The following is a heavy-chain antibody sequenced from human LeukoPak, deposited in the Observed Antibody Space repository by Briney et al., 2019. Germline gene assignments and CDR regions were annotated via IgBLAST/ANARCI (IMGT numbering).Heavy chain of an antibody. CDR1: GFTFSSYA. V-gene: IGHV3-30-3*01. D-gene: IGHD2-2*01. CDR2: ISYDGSNK. Sequence: GGSLRLSCAASGFTFSSYAMHWVRQAPGKGLEWVAVISYDGSNKYYADSVKGQFTISRDNSKNTLYLQMNSLRAEDTAVYYCARDLGVVVPAVPDYWGQGTLVTVSS. CDR3: ARDLGVVVPAVPDY. J-gene: IGHJ4*02.